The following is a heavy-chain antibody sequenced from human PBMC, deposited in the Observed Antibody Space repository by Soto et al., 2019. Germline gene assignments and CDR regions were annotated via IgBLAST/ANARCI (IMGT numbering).Heavy chain of an antibody. CDR3: ARRTGTAPRFDF. D-gene: IGHD1-7*01. Sequence: QVQLVEWGAGVVQPGRSLRLSCSASGFTFSDFEMYWIRQAPGKGLDWVSFISYDGSNQYYAGSVKGRFTISRDNSKNTLLLLMSSLRPEDTAVYFCARRTGTAPRFDFWGQGTLVTVSS. J-gene: IGHJ4*02. V-gene: IGHV3-30-3*01. CDR2: ISYDGSNQ. CDR1: GFTFSDFE.